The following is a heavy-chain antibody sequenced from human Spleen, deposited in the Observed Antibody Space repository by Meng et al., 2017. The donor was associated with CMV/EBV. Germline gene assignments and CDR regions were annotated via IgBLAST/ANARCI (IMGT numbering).Heavy chain of an antibody. CDR1: GFTFNSYW. D-gene: IGHD5-18*01. CDR2: IEQDGSEQ. CDR3: ARELGGYSHGKNSGYHYSGMDV. J-gene: IGHJ6*02. V-gene: IGHV3-7*01. Sequence: GESLKISCEASGFTFNSYWMTWVRQAPGKGLEWVASIEQDGSEQYYVDSVKGRFTISRDNAKNSLSLQMNSLRADDTAVYYCARELGGYSHGKNSGYHYSGMDVWSQGIAVTVSS.